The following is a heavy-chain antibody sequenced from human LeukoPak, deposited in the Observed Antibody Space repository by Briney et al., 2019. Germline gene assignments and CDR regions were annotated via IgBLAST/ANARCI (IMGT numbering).Heavy chain of an antibody. CDR1: GGSLSSYY. CDR3: ARHVVTRGNAFEI. J-gene: IGHJ3*02. V-gene: IGHV4-59*01. D-gene: IGHD4-23*01. Sequence: SETLSLTCMVSGGSLSSYYWSWIRQPPGRGLEWIGHIYYSGSTNYNPSLQSRVTISVDTAKNQFSPKLSSVTAADTAVYYCARHVVTRGNAFEIWGHGAIVTVSS. CDR2: IYYSGST.